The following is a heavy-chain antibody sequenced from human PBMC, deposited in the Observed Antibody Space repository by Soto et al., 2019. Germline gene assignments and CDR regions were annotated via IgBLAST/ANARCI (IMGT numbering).Heavy chain of an antibody. CDR1: GGSLSSRSYY. V-gene: IGHV4-61*01. CDR3: ARANWFFDY. CDR2: INYSGST. D-gene: IGHD7-27*01. J-gene: IGHJ4*02. Sequence: PSETLSLTWTVSGGSLSSRSYYWGWIRQPPGQGLEWIGYINYSGSTNYNPSLKSRVTMSVDTSKNQFSLKLSSLTAADTAIYYCARANWFFDYWGQGTLVTVSS.